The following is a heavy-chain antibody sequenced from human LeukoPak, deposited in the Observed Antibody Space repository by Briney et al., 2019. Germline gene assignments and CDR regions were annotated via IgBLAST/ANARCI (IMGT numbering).Heavy chain of an antibody. Sequence: SETLSLTCAVYGGSFSGYYWSWIRQPPGKGLEWIGEINHSGSTNYNPSLKSRVTISVDTSKNQFSLKLSSVTAADTAVYYCARKALLLWFGGFSWFDPWGQGTLVTVSS. CDR1: GGSFSGYY. CDR2: INHSGST. J-gene: IGHJ5*02. D-gene: IGHD3-10*01. CDR3: ARKALLLWFGGFSWFDP. V-gene: IGHV4-34*01.